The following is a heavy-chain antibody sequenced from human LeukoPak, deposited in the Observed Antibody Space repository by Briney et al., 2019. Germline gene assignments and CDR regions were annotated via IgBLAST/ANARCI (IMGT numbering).Heavy chain of an antibody. Sequence: GRSLRLSCAASGFTFSSYAMHWVRQAPGKGLEWVAVISYDGSNKYYADSVKGRFTISRDNSKNTLYLQMNSLRAEDTAVYYCARERPAKVFDYWGQGTLVTVSS. D-gene: IGHD5-18*01. CDR3: ARERPAKVFDY. CDR2: ISYDGSNK. J-gene: IGHJ4*02. CDR1: GFTFSSYA. V-gene: IGHV3-30*04.